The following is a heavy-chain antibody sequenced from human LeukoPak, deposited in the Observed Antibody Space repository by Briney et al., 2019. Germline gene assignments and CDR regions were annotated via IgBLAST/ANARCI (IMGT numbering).Heavy chain of an antibody. CDR1: GFTFSSYS. V-gene: IGHV3-21*01. CDR3: AREAVVTRIYYYYYGMDV. D-gene: IGHD4-23*01. J-gene: IGHJ6*02. Sequence: GGSLRLSCAASGFTFSSYSMNWVRQAPGKGLEWVSSISSSSSYIYYADSVKGRFTISRDNAKNSLYLQMNSLRAEDTAVYYCAREAVVTRIYYYYYGMDVWGQGTTVTVSS. CDR2: ISSSSSYI.